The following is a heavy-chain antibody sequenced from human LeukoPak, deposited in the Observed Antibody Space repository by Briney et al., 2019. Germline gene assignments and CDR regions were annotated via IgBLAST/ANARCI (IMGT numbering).Heavy chain of an antibody. CDR2: ISGSGGGT. D-gene: IGHD3-22*01. CDR3: AKRGVVIRVILVGFHKEAYYFDS. V-gene: IGHV3-23*01. J-gene: IGHJ4*02. Sequence: GGSLRLSCAVSGITLSNYGMSWVRQAPGKGLEWLAGISGSGGGTNYADSVKGRFTVSRDNYKNTLYLQMNSLGAEDTAVYFCAKRGVVIRVILVGFHKEAYYFDSWGQGALVTVSS. CDR1: GITLSNYG.